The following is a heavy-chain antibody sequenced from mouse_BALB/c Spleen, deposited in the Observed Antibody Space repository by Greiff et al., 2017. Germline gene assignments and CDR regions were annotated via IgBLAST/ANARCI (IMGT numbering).Heavy chain of an antibody. CDR3: ARCHYYGSSFDV. CDR1: GYTFTSYT. J-gene: IGHJ1*01. CDR2: INPSSGYT. D-gene: IGHD1-1*01. Sequence: QVQLQQSGAELARPGASVKMSCKASGYTFTSYTMHWVKQRPGQGLEWIGYINPSSGYTNYNQKFKDKATLTADKSSSTAYMQLSSLTSEDSAVYYCARCHYYGSSFDVWGAGTTVTVSS. V-gene: IGHV1-4*01.